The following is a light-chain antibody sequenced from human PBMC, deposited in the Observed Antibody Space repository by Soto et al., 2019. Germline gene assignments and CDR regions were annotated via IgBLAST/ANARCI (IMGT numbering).Light chain of an antibody. Sequence: QSVLTQPRSVSGSPGQSVTISCTGTSSDVGDYNYVSWYQQHPGKAPKFIIYEVSKRPSGVPDRFSGSKSGSTASLTISGLQAEDEADYYCCSYAGTYTVVFGGGTKVTVL. V-gene: IGLV2-11*01. CDR2: EVS. CDR3: CSYAGTYTVV. CDR1: SSDVGDYNY. J-gene: IGLJ2*01.